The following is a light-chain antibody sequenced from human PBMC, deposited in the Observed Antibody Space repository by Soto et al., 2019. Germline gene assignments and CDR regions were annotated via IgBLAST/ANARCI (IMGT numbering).Light chain of an antibody. CDR1: SSDVGGYNY. CDR3: SSYTSSSTQV. J-gene: IGLJ1*01. Sequence: QSALTQPASVSASPGQSITISCTGTSSDVGGYNYVSWYQQHPGKAPKLMIYDVSNRPSGVSNRFSGSKSGNTASLTISGLQAEDEADYYCSSYTSSSTQVFGTGTKLTVL. V-gene: IGLV2-14*01. CDR2: DVS.